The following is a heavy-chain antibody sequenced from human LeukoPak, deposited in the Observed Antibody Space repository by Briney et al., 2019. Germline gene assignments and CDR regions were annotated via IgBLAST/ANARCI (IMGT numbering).Heavy chain of an antibody. CDR1: GFTISSYA. V-gene: IGHV3-64D*06. CDR2: ISSNGGST. Sequence: PGGSLRLSCSASGFTISSYAMHWVRQAPGKGLEYVSAISSNGGSTYYADSVKGRFTISRDNSKNTLYLQMSSLRAEDTAVYYCVKSVAGLSGFDPWGQGTLVTVSS. D-gene: IGHD2-15*01. CDR3: VKSVAGLSGFDP. J-gene: IGHJ5*02.